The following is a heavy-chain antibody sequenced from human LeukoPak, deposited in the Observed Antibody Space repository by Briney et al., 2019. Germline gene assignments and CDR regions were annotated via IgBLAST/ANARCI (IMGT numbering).Heavy chain of an antibody. CDR1: GYSFTSYW. D-gene: IGHD3-10*01. Sequence: GESLKISCKGSGYSFTSYWIGWVRQMPGKGLEWMGIIYPSDSDTRYSPSFQGQVTISAGKSISTAYLQWSSLKASDTAMYYCARTMVRGVITSSFDFWGQGTLVTVSS. V-gene: IGHV5-51*01. CDR2: IYPSDSDT. J-gene: IGHJ4*02. CDR3: ARTMVRGVITSSFDF.